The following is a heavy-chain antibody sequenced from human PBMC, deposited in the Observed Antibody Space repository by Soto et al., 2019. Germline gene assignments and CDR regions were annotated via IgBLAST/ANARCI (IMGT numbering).Heavy chain of an antibody. CDR3: ARGYYDSSGYYINYFDY. CDR1: GGSISSGGYY. V-gene: IGHV4-31*03. D-gene: IGHD3-22*01. J-gene: IGHJ4*02. Sequence: QVQLQESGPGLVKPSQTLSLTCTVSGGSISSGGYYWSWIRQHPGKGLEWIGYIYYSWSTYYNPSLKSRVTISVDTSKNQFSLKLSSVTAADTAVYYCARGYYDSSGYYINYFDYWGQGTLVTVSS. CDR2: IYYSWST.